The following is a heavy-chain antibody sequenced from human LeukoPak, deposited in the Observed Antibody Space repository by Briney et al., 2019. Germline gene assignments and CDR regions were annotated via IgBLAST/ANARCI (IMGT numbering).Heavy chain of an antibody. CDR2: IYHSGST. J-gene: IGHJ4*02. Sequence: PSETLSLTCTVSGYSISSGYYWGWIRQPPGKGLEWIGSIYHSGSTYYNPSLKSRVTISVDTSKNQFSLKLSFVTAADTAVYYCARVPHYYDSSGYFDYWGQGTLVTVSS. CDR1: GYSISSGYY. CDR3: ARVPHYYDSSGYFDY. D-gene: IGHD3-22*01. V-gene: IGHV4-38-2*02.